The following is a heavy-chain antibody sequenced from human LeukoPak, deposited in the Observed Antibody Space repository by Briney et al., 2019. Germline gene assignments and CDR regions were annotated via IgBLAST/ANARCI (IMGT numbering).Heavy chain of an antibody. CDR3: ARDMSSSRNFDY. Sequence: PGGSLRLSCAASGFTFSDYYMSWIRQAPGKGLEWVSYISSSSSYTNYADSVKGRFTISRDNAKNSLYLQMNSLRAEDTAVYYCARDMSSSRNFDYWGQGTLATVSS. CDR1: GFTFSDYY. V-gene: IGHV3-11*06. CDR2: ISSSSSYT. J-gene: IGHJ4*02. D-gene: IGHD6-13*01.